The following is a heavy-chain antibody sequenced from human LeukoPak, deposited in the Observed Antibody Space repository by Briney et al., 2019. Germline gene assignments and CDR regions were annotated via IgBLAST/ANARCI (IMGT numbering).Heavy chain of an antibody. D-gene: IGHD3-22*01. V-gene: IGHV3-21*01. CDR2: ISSSSSYI. CDR1: GFTFSSYS. Sequence: GGSLRLSCAASGFTFSSYSMNWLRQAPGKGLEWVSSISSSSSYIYYADSVKGRFTISRDNAKNSLYLQMNSLRDEDTAVYYCARDLVSRYYYDSSGYGIWGQGTLVTVSS. J-gene: IGHJ4*02. CDR3: ARDLVSRYYYDSSGYGI.